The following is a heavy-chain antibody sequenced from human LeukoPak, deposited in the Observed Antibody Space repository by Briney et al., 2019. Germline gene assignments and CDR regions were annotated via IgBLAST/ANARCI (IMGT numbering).Heavy chain of an antibody. CDR3: ARGDDSGYYDYFDH. CDR2: IYTGGNT. V-gene: IGHV3-53*01. Sequence: QSGGSLRLSCAASGFTVDSNYLSWVRQAPGKGLEWVSTIYTGGNTYYAASVKGRFTISRDFSKNPVFLHMNSLRPEDTAMYYCARGDDSGYYDYFDHWGQGALVTVSS. J-gene: IGHJ4*02. CDR1: GFTVDSNY. D-gene: IGHD3-22*01.